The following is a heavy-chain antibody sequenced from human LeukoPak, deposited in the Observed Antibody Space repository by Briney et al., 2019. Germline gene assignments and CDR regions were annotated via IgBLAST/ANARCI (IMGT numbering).Heavy chain of an antibody. D-gene: IGHD3-10*01. CDR3: ARNLWFGESSDAFDM. CDR2: INPNTGGT. J-gene: IGHJ3*02. V-gene: IGHV1-2*02. Sequence: ASVKVSCKTSGYTFTDYFINWIRQAPGQGLEWVGWINPNTGGTNYAQKFQGRVTMTSDTSTSTVYMDMSSLRSDDTAVYYCARNLWFGESSDAFDMWGQGTMVTVSS. CDR1: GYTFTDYF.